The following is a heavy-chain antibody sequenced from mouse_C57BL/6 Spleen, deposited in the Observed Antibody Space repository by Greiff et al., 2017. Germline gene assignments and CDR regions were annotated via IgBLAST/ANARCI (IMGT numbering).Heavy chain of an antibody. J-gene: IGHJ2*01. CDR2: INPGSGGT. CDR1: GYAFTNYL. Sequence: QVQLQQSGAELVRPGTSVKVSCKASGYAFTNYLIEWVKQRPGQGLEWIGVINPGSGGTNYNEKFKGKATLTADKSSSTAYMQLSSLTSEDSAVYFCARPYYYGSSHYFDYWSQGTTLTVSS. D-gene: IGHD1-1*01. CDR3: ARPYYYGSSHYFDY. V-gene: IGHV1-54*01.